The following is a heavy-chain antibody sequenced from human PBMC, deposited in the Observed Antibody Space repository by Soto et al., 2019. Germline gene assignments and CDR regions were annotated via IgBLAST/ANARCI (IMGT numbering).Heavy chain of an antibody. CDR2: IESKTDGGAT. CDR3: TTDDGNPYDRGLGDY. D-gene: IGHD3-22*01. V-gene: IGHV3-15*07. J-gene: IGHJ4*02. Sequence: EVQLVESGGGLVKPGGSLTRSCAVSGFTLNNAWMNWVRQAPGQGLEWVGLIESKTDGGATDYAAPVKGRFTISRDDSKNMLYLQMESLRIEDTAVYYCTTDDGNPYDRGLGDYWGQGTLVTVSS. CDR1: GFTLNNAW.